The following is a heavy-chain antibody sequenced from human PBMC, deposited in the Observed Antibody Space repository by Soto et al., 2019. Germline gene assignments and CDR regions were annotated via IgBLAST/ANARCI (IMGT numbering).Heavy chain of an antibody. CDR3: TTDRVRPGGMDV. V-gene: IGHV3-15*01. CDR1: GFTFSNAW. D-gene: IGHD1-1*01. J-gene: IGHJ6*02. CDR2: IKSKTDGGTT. Sequence: PGGSLRLSCAASGFTFSNAWMSWVRQAPGKGLEWVGRIKSKTDGGTTDYAAPVKGRFTISRDDSKNKLYLQMNSLKTEDTAVYYCTTDRVRPGGMDVWGQGTTVTVSS.